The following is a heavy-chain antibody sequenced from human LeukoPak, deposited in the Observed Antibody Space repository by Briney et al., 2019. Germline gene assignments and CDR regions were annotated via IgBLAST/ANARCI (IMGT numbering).Heavy chain of an antibody. CDR2: TYYRSKWYN. V-gene: IGHV6-1*01. CDR3: ARDLRYYDFWSGYRPFDY. D-gene: IGHD3-3*01. J-gene: IGHJ4*02. CDR1: GDSVSSNSAA. Sequence: SQTLSLTCAISGDSVSSNSAAWNWIRQSPSRGLEWLGRTYYRSKWYNDYAVSVKSRITINPDTSKNQFSLQLNSVTPEDTAVYYCARDLRYYDFWSGYRPFDYWGQGTLVTVSS.